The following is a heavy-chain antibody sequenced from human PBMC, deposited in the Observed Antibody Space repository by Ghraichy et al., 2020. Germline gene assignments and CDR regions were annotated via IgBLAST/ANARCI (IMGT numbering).Heavy chain of an antibody. CDR1: GYTFTGYY. D-gene: IGHD1-26*01. J-gene: IGHJ4*02. CDR3: ARGVSIARANVYYFDY. Sequence: ASVKVSCKASGYTFTGYYIHWVRQAPGQGLEWMGWIDPNGGGTDYAQKFQGRVTMTRNTSISTANMDLSSLRSDDTAVYYCARGVSIARANVYYFDYWGQGTLVTVSS. V-gene: IGHV1-2*02. CDR2: IDPNGGGT.